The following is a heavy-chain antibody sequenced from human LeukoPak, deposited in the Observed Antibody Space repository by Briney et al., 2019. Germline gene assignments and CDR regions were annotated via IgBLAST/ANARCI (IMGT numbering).Heavy chain of an antibody. CDR2: IYYSGRT. J-gene: IGHJ3*02. V-gene: IGHV4-59*01. Sequence: SETLSLTCTVSGGSISDYYWNWMRQPLGKGLEWIGYIYYSGRTNYNPSLKSRVSISVDTSKNQFSLKLSSVTAADTAVYYCVRDFRGSVDAFDIWGQGTMVAVSS. CDR3: VRDFRGSVDAFDI. CDR1: GGSISDYY.